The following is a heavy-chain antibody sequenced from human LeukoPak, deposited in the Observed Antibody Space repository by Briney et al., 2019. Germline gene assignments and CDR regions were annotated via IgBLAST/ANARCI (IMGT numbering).Heavy chain of an antibody. J-gene: IGHJ4*02. CDR3: ARMVAATSCFDY. D-gene: IGHD2-15*01. CDR2: IYTSGST. CDR1: GDSISRYY. Sequence: SESLSLTPTVPGDSISRYYWSWIPEPAGKGLECIGRIYTSGSTKHNPSLQSRVNMSVAKTKNQFSLKLNSMAAEATARHYFARMVAATSCFDYWGQGTLVTVSS. V-gene: IGHV4-4*07.